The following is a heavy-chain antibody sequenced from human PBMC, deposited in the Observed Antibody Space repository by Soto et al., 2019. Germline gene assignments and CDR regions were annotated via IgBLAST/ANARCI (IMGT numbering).Heavy chain of an antibody. CDR3: AKVVYYYDSSGYYGLDY. V-gene: IGHV3-23*01. CDR1: GFTFSSYA. J-gene: IGHJ4*02. Sequence: GGSLRLSCAASGFTFSSYAMSWVRQAPGKGLEWVSAISGSGGSTYYADSVKGRLTISRDNSKNTLYLQMNSLRAENTVVYYCAKVVYYYDSSGYYGLDYWGQGSLVTVSS. D-gene: IGHD3-22*01. CDR2: ISGSGGST.